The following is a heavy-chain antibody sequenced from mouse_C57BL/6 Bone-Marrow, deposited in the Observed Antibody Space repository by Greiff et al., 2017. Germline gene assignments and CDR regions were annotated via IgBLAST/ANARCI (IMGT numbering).Heavy chain of an antibody. CDR1: GYSFTGYY. V-gene: IGHV1-42*01. CDR3: ARYDGY. J-gene: IGHJ3*02. CDR2: INPSTGGT. Sequence: DVKLQESGPELVKPGASVKISCKASGYSFTGYYMNWVKQSPEKSLEWIGEINPSTGGTTYNQKFKAKATLTVDKSSSTAYMQLKSLTSEDSAVYYCARYDGYWGQGTLVTVSA. D-gene: IGHD2-3*01.